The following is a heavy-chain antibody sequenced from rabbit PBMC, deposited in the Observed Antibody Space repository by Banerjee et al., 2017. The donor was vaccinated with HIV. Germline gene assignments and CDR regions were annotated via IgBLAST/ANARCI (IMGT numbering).Heavy chain of an antibody. CDR3: ARDAGGDGYSNDL. Sequence: QEQLVESGGGLVKPEGSLTLTCKASGFDFSSNAMCWVRQAPGKGLELIACIYTSSGNTVYASWAKGRFTISKTSSTTVTLQMTSLTAADTATYFCARDAGGDGYSNDLWGQGTLVTVS. CDR2: IYTSSGNT. V-gene: IGHV1S45*01. D-gene: IGHD7-1*01. CDR1: GFDFSSNA. J-gene: IGHJ4*01.